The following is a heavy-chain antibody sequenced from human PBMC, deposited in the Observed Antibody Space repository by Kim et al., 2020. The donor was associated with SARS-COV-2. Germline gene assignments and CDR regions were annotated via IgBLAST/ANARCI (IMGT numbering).Heavy chain of an antibody. CDR2: IYYSGST. Sequence: SETLSLTCTVSGGSISSYYWSWIRQPPGKGLEWIGYIYYSGSTNYNPSLKSRVTISVDTSKNQFSLKLSSVTAADTAVYYCARRYSGYDFNYYYYMDVWGKGTTVTLSS. CDR1: GGSISSYY. D-gene: IGHD5-12*01. J-gene: IGHJ6*03. V-gene: IGHV4-59*08. CDR3: ARRYSGYDFNYYYYMDV.